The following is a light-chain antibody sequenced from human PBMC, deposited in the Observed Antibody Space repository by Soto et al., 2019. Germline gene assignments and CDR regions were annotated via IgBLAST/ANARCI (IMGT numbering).Light chain of an antibody. CDR2: DVT. Sequence: SALTQPPSVSGSPGQSVTISCTGTKEVATYNRVSWYQQTPGTSPKLLIYDVTKRASGISDRFSGSKSGNTASLTISGLHTDDEGDYYCGLYTIAETVVLGGGTKVTVL. J-gene: IGLJ2*01. CDR3: GLYTIAETVV. V-gene: IGLV2-18*01. CDR1: KEVATYNR.